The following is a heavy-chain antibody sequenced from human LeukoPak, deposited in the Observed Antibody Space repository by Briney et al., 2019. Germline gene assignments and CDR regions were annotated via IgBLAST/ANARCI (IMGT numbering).Heavy chain of an antibody. J-gene: IGHJ4*02. D-gene: IGHD6-19*01. CDR1: GFTVSSNY. V-gene: IGHV3-53*04. CDR2: IYSGGST. CDR3: AKSRGSSKSGPQWLAYFDY. Sequence: GGSPRLSCAASGFTVSSNYMSWVRQAPGKGLEWVSAIYSGGSTYYADSVKGRFTISRHNSKNTLYLQMNSLRAEDTAVYYCAKSRGSSKSGPQWLAYFDYWGQGTLVTVYS.